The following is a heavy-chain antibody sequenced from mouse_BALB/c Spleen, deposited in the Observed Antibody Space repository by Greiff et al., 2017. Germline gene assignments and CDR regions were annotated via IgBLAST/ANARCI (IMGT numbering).Heavy chain of an antibody. CDR1: GYAFTNYL. D-gene: IGHD2-2*01. CDR2: INPGSGGT. CDR3: ARSYGYGRTGFAY. Sequence: QVQLQQSGAELVRPGTSVKVSCKASGYAFTNYLIEWVKQRPGQGLEWIGVINPGSGGTNYNEKFKGKATLTADKSSSTAYMQLSSLTSDDSAVYFCARSYGYGRTGFAYWGQGTLVTVSS. J-gene: IGHJ3*01. V-gene: IGHV1-54*01.